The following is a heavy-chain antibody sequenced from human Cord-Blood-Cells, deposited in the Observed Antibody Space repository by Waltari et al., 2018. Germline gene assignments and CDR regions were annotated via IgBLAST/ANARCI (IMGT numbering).Heavy chain of an antibody. J-gene: IGHJ4*02. CDR1: GGSFSGYY. V-gene: IGHV4-34*01. D-gene: IGHD6-13*01. Sequence: QVQLQQWGAGLLTPSETLSLTCAVYGGSFSGYYWSWIRQPPGKGLEWIGEINHSGSTNYNPSLKSRVTISVDTSKNQFSLKLSSVTAADTAVYYCARSPGSWYYFDYWGQGTLVTVSS. CDR3: ARSPGSWYYFDY. CDR2: INHSGST.